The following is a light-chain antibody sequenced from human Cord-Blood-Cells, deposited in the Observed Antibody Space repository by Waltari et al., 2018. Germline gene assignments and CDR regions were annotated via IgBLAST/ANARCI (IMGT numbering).Light chain of an antibody. CDR3: CSYVGSSTFV. J-gene: IGLJ1*01. V-gene: IGLV2-23*02. CDR1: SSDVGSYNL. CDR2: EVS. Sequence: QSALTQPASVSGSPGQSITISCTGTSSDVGSYNLVSWYQRHPGKAPKLMIYEVSKRASGVSKLVSGSKSGNTASLTMSGLQAEDEDDYYCCSYVGSSTFVFGTGTKVTVL.